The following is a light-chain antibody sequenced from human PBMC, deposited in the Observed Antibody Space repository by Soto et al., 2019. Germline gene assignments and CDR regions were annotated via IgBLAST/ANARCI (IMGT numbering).Light chain of an antibody. J-gene: IGLJ7*01. CDR2: NNN. CDR1: SSNIGSNT. CDR3: AAWDDSLNGVI. Sequence: QSVLTQPPSASGTPGQRVTISCSGSSSNIGSNTVNWYQQLPGTAPKLLIYNNNQRPSGVPDRFSGSKSGTSASLAISGLQSEDEDDYYCAAWDDSLNGVIFGGGTQLTVL. V-gene: IGLV1-44*01.